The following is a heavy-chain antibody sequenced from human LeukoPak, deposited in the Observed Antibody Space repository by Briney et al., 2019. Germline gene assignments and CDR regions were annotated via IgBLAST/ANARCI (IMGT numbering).Heavy chain of an antibody. CDR1: GFIFSDYG. J-gene: IGHJ4*02. CDR2: ISSGSSDI. D-gene: IGHD3-3*01. V-gene: IGHV3-48*01. Sequence: GGSLRLSCAASGFIFSDYGMNWVRQAQGKGLEWISYISSGSSDIFYADSVKGRFTISRDNAKSFLFPQMSSLRAEDTAVYYCASGYDFSSGSKRGFDNWGQGTLV. CDR3: ASGYDFSSGSKRGFDN.